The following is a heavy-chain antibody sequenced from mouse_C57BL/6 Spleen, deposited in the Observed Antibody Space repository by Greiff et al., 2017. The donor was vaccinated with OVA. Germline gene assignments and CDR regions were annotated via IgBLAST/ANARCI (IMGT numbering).Heavy chain of an antibody. CDR3: TRGHYSNTHYAMDY. CDR1: GYTFTDYE. Sequence: VQRVESGAELVRPGASVTLSCKASGYTFTDYEMHWVKQTPVHGLEWIGAIDPETGGTAYNQKFKGKAILTADKSSSTAYMELRSLTSEDSAVYYCTRGHYSNTHYAMDYWGQGTSVTVSS. V-gene: IGHV1-15*01. J-gene: IGHJ4*01. CDR2: IDPETGGT. D-gene: IGHD2-5*01.